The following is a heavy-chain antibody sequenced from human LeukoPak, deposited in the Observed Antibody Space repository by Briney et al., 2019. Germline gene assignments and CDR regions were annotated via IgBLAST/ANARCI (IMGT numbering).Heavy chain of an antibody. Sequence: ASVKVSCXVSGNTLSDFSIHWVRQAPGKGLGWMGGFDPEDGQTVYAETFQDRVTMTEDSSTGTAYMDLHTLRSEDTAIYYCATSINYNDYAFDSWGQGTLVTVSS. CDR1: GNTLSDFS. J-gene: IGHJ4*02. V-gene: IGHV1-24*01. D-gene: IGHD4-17*01. CDR2: FDPEDGQT. CDR3: ATSINYNDYAFDS.